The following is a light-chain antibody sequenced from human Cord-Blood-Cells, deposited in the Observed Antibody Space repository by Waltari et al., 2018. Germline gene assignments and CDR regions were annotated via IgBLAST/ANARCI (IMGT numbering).Light chain of an antibody. CDR2: QDS. V-gene: IGLV3-1*01. CDR1: KLGDKY. CDR3: QAWDSSTNYV. J-gene: IGLJ1*01. Sequence: SYELTQPPSVSVSPGQTASITCSGDKLGDKYACWYQQKPGQSPVLVIYQDSKRPSGSPGRFSGSTSGYTAALTISGTQAMDEADYYCQAWDSSTNYVFGTGTKVTVL.